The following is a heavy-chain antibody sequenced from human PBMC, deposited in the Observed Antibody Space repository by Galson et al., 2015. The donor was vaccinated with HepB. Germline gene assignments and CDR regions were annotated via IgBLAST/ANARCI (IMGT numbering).Heavy chain of an antibody. J-gene: IGHJ4*02. CDR3: ARILGELPNFDN. CDR2: ISRSRNFI. CDR1: GFSFSSYT. D-gene: IGHD3-10*01. Sequence: SLRLSCAASGFSFSSYTMNWVRQAPGKGLEWVSSISRSRNFIYYVDSVKGRFTISRDNAKNSLYLQMNSLRAEDTAVYYCARILGELPNFDNWGQGTLVTVSS. V-gene: IGHV3-21*01.